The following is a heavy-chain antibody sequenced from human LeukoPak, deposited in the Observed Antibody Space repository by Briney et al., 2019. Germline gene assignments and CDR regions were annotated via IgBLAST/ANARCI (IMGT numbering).Heavy chain of an antibody. D-gene: IGHD3-10*01. J-gene: IGHJ4*02. Sequence: GGSLRLSCAASGFTFSSSAMHWVRQASGKGLEWVGRIRSKANSYATAYAASVKGRFTISRDDSKNTAYLQMNSLKTEDTAVYYWARGKIVLTMLRGAKNSWEFDYWGQGTLVTVSS. V-gene: IGHV3-73*01. CDR3: ARGKIVLTMLRGAKNSWEFDY. CDR1: GFTFSSSA. CDR2: IRSKANSYAT.